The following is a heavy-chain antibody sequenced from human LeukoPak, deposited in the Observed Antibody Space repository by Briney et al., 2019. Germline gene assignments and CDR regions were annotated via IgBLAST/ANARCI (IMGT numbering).Heavy chain of an antibody. CDR2: INHSGNT. D-gene: IGHD3-16*01. CDR1: GYSIRSGYY. V-gene: IGHV4-38-2*02. J-gene: IGHJ4*02. CDR3: ARDPWGAASLDY. Sequence: SETLSLTCTVSGYSIRSGYYWGWVRQSPGKGLEWIASINHSGNTFYNPSLKSRVTISVDTSKNQFSLNLNSVTAADTAMYFCARDPWGAASLDYWGQGTLLTVSS.